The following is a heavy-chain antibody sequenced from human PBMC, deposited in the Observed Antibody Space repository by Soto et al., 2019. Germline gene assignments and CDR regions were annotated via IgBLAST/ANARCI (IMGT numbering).Heavy chain of an antibody. J-gene: IGHJ4*02. CDR3: ARAWGRVFDY. CDR2: IYYSGST. Sequence: ETLSLTCTFSGGSISSYYWSWIRQPPGKGLEWIGYIYYSGSTNYNPSLKSRVTISVDTSKNQFSLKLSSVTAADTAVYYCARAWGRVFDYWGQGTLVTVSS. CDR1: GGSISSYY. V-gene: IGHV4-59*01. D-gene: IGHD2-15*01.